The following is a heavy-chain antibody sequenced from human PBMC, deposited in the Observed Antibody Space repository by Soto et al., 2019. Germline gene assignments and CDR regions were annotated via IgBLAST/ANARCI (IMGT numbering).Heavy chain of an antibody. CDR3: ARMKRITMIVVVITEFYDY. CDR1: GGSFSGYY. CDR2: INHSGST. Sequence: SETLSLTCAVYGGSFSGYYWSWIRQPPGKGLEWIGEINHSGSTNYNPSLKSRATISVDTSKNQFSLKLSSVAAADTAVYYCARMKRITMIVVVITEFYDYWGQGTLVTVSS. V-gene: IGHV4-34*01. J-gene: IGHJ4*02. D-gene: IGHD3-22*01.